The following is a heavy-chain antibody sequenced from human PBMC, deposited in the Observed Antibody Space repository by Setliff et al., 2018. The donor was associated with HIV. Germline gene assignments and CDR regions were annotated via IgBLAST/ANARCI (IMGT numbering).Heavy chain of an antibody. CDR3: VRLGDYDSSGYSWFDY. J-gene: IGHJ4*02. V-gene: IGHV4-61*01. Sequence: SETLSLTCTVSGGSVGSGSYYWSWVRQPPGKGLEWIGYIYYTGSTNYNPSLKSRLTISVDTSKNKFSLKLSSVSAADTARYYCVRLGDYDSSGYSWFDYWGQGTLVTVSS. CDR1: GGSVGSGSYY. CDR2: IYYTGST. D-gene: IGHD3-22*01.